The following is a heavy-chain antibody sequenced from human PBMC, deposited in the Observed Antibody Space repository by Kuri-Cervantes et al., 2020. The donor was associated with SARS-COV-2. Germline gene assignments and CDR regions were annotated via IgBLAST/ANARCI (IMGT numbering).Heavy chain of an antibody. J-gene: IGHJ6*03. CDR3: ARDPRQQQLVPRGYYYYYMDV. V-gene: IGHV3-30*01. CDR2: ISYDGSNK. CDR1: GFTFSSYA. Sequence: GESLKISCAASGFTFSSYAMHWVRQAPGKGLEWVAVISYDGSNKYYADSVKGRFTISRDNSKNTLYLQMNSLRAEDTAVYYCARDPRQQQLVPRGYYYYYMDVWGKGTTVTVSS. D-gene: IGHD6-13*01.